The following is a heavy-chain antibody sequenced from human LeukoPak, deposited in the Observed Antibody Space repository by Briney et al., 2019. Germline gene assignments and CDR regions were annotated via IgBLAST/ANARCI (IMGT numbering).Heavy chain of an antibody. CDR2: IYHSGST. D-gene: IGHD3-10*01. CDR1: GYSISSGYY. J-gene: IGHJ4*02. V-gene: IGHV4-38-2*02. CDR3: ASITNY. Sequence: SKTLSLTCTVSGYSISSGYYWGWIRQPPGKGLEWIGSIYHSGSTYYNPSLKSRVTISVDTSKNQFSLKLSSVTAADTAVYYCASITNYWGQGTLVTVSS.